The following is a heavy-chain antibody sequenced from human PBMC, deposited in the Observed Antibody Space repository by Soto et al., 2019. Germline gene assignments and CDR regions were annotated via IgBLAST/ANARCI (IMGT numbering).Heavy chain of an antibody. CDR2: ISGSGGST. D-gene: IGHD6-13*01. Sequence: GGSLRLSCAASGFTFSSYAMSWVRQAPGKGLEWVSAISGSGGSTYYTDSVKGRFTISRDNSKNTMYLQMDSLRAEDTAVYDFAKKDGTHYYYYMDVWGKGTTVTVSS. J-gene: IGHJ6*03. V-gene: IGHV3-23*01. CDR1: GFTFSSYA. CDR3: AKKDGTHYYYYMDV.